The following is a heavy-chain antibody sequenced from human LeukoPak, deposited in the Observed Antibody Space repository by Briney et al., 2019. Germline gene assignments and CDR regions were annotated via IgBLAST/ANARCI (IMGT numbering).Heavy chain of an antibody. D-gene: IGHD1-26*01. CDR2: LYLIGST. J-gene: IGHJ4*02. V-gene: IGHV4-34*01. CDR1: VGSFSGYY. CDR3: ARWEGGSYYDFDY. Sequence: LETLSLSCVLSVGSFSGYYWRCIRQPPGGGLEWGGELYLIGSTNYNPSLKSRVTISVDTSKIQFSLKLNSVTAADTAVYYCARWEGGSYYDFDYWGQGTLVTVSS.